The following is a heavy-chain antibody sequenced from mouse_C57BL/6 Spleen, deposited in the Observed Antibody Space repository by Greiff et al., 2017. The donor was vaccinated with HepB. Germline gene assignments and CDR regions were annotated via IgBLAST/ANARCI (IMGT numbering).Heavy chain of an antibody. D-gene: IGHD1-1*02. Sequence: EVHLVESGEGLVKPGGSLKLSCAASGFTFSSYAMSWVRQTPEKRLEWVAYISSGGDYIYYADTVKGRFTISRDNARNTLYLQMSSLKSEDTAMYYCTRKGSGNYFDYWGQGTTLTVSS. V-gene: IGHV5-9-1*02. J-gene: IGHJ2*01. CDR1: GFTFSSYA. CDR2: ISSGGDYI. CDR3: TRKGSGNYFDY.